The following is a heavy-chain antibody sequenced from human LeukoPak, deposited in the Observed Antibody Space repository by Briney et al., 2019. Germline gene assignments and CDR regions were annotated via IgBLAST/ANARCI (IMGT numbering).Heavy chain of an antibody. V-gene: IGHV3-23*01. Sequence: GGSLRLSCAASGFTFSSYAMSWVRQAPGKGLEWVSGISGSGDNTYYADSVKGRFTISRANSKNTLYVQVNSLGTEDTAAYYCAKGSYYDSSGSFYFDYWGQGTLVTVSS. CDR3: AKGSYYDSSGSFYFDY. CDR1: GFTFSSYA. J-gene: IGHJ4*02. D-gene: IGHD3-22*01. CDR2: ISGSGDNT.